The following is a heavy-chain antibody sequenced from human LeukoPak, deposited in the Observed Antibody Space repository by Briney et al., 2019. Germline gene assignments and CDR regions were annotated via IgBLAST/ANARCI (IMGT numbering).Heavy chain of an antibody. V-gene: IGHV3-30-3*01. CDR1: GFSFSTYA. J-gene: IGHJ3*02. D-gene: IGHD1-26*01. Sequence: GGSLRLSCAASGFSFSTYAMYWVRQAPGKGLECVALISYDGITTYYADSVKGRFTISTDTSKNTLFLQMNSLINEDTAVYYCASSRPWELLSAFQMWGQGTLVTVSS. CDR2: ISYDGITT. CDR3: ASSRPWELLSAFQM.